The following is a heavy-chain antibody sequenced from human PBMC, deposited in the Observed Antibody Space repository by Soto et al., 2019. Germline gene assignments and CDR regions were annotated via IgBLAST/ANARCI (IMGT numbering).Heavy chain of an antibody. CDR2: IKSKTDGGTT. CDR1: GFTFSNAW. Sequence: GGSLRRSCAASGFTFSNAWMSWVRQAPGKGLEWVGRIKSKTDGGTTDYAAPVKGRFTISRDDSKNTLYLQMNSLKTEDTAVYYCTTDNFGGTYYDFWSGYYTSLSYYYYYMDVWGKGTTVTVSS. J-gene: IGHJ6*03. D-gene: IGHD3-3*01. V-gene: IGHV3-15*01. CDR3: TTDNFGGTYYDFWSGYYTSLSYYYYYMDV.